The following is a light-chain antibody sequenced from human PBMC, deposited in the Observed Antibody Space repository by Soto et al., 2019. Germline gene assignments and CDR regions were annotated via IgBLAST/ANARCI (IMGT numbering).Light chain of an antibody. Sequence: QSVLTQPASVSGSPGQSITISCTGTSSDVGVYNYVSWYQQHPGKAPKLIIFEVSNRPSGFSNRFSGSKSANTASLTISGLQTEDEADYYCSSYTSSSTWVFGGGTKLTVL. CDR1: SSDVGVYNY. CDR3: SSYTSSSTWV. CDR2: EVS. J-gene: IGLJ3*02. V-gene: IGLV2-14*01.